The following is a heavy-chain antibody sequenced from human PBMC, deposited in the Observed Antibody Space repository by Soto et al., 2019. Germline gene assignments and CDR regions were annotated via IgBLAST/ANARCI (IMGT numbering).Heavy chain of an antibody. D-gene: IGHD3-22*01. CDR3: AKLAPKNYYYSSGYYFDY. V-gene: IGHV3-23*01. CDR2: ISGSGGST. CDR1: GFNFRSYA. Sequence: EVQLLGSGGGLVQPGGSLRLSCAASGFNFRSYAMSWVRQAPGNGLECVSAISGSGGSTYYADSVKGRFTISRDNSKNTLYLHMNSLRAQDTAVYYCAKLAPKNYYYSSGYYFDYWGQGTLVTVSS. J-gene: IGHJ4*02.